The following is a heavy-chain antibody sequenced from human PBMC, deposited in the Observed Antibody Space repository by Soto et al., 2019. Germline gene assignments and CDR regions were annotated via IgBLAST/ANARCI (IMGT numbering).Heavy chain of an antibody. D-gene: IGHD3-22*01. V-gene: IGHV3-21*01. J-gene: IGHJ4*02. CDR3: ARLYDSSGYYYPNDY. Sequence: GGSLRLSCAASGFTFSSYSMNWVRQAPGKGLEWVSSISSSSSYIYYADSVKGRFTISRDNAKNSLYLQMNSLRAEDTAVYYCARLYDSSGYYYPNDYWGQGTLVTVSS. CDR1: GFTFSSYS. CDR2: ISSSSSYI.